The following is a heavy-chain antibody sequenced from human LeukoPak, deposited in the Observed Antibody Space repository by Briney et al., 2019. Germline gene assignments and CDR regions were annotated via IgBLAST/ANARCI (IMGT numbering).Heavy chain of an antibody. CDR3: ARSVSGDRPMDY. J-gene: IGHJ4*02. D-gene: IGHD3-22*01. CDR2: IYYSGST. V-gene: IGHV4-59*01. Sequence: SETLSLTCTVSGGSISSYYWSWNRQPPGKGLEWIGYIYYSGSTNYNPSLKSRVTISVDTSKNQFSLKLSSVTAAATAVYYCARSVSGDRPMDYWGQGTLVTVSS. CDR1: GGSISSYY.